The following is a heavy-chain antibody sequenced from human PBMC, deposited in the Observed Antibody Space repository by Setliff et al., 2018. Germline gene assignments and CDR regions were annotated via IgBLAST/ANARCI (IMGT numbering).Heavy chain of an antibody. CDR1: SNTNW. J-gene: IGHJ3*02. CDR2: IYHSGST. Sequence: SNTNWWSWVRQPPGKGLEWIGEIYHSGSTNYNPSLKSRVTISVDKSKNQFSLKLSSVTAADTAVYYCARDLTYYDFWSGYYSPRAFDIWGQGTMVTVSS. D-gene: IGHD3-3*01. CDR3: ARDLTYYDFWSGYYSPRAFDI. V-gene: IGHV4-4*02.